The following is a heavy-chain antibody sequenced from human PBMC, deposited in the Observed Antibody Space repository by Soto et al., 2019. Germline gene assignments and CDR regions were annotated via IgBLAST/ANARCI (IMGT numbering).Heavy chain of an antibody. CDR3: ASPLYDILTGYSPFDY. V-gene: IGHV3-30-3*01. D-gene: IGHD3-9*01. Sequence: QVQLVESGGGVVQPGRSLRLSCAASGLTFSRYAMHWVRQAPGKGLEWVAVISYDGTSKYYADSVKGRFTISRDNSKNTLYLQMNSLRAEDTAVYYCASPLYDILTGYSPFDYCGQGTLVTVSS. CDR2: ISYDGTSK. J-gene: IGHJ4*02. CDR1: GLTFSRYA.